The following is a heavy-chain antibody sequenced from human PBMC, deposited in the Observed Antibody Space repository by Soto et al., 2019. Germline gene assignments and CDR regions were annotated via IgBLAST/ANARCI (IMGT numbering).Heavy chain of an antibody. J-gene: IGHJ4*02. CDR3: ARTSGITPTRVFDY. D-gene: IGHD3-10*01. Sequence: SETLSLTCAVYGGSFSGYYWSWIRQPPGKGLEWIGEINHSGSTNYNPSLKSRVTISVDTSKNQFSLKLTSVTAADTAVYYCARTSGITPTRVFDYWGPGTLVTVSS. V-gene: IGHV4-34*01. CDR1: GGSFSGYY. CDR2: INHSGST.